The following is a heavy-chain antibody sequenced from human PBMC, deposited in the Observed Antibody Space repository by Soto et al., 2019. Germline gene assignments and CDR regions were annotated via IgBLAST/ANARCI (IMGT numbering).Heavy chain of an antibody. D-gene: IGHD2-2*01. V-gene: IGHV4-59*01. Sequence: SETLSLTCTVSGGSLSSYYWSWIRQPPGKGLEWIGYIYYSGSTNYNPSLKSRVTISVDTSKNQFSLKLSSVTAADTAVYYCARAPGYQLVIHWFDPWGQGTLVNGSS. J-gene: IGHJ5*02. CDR1: GGSLSSYY. CDR2: IYYSGST. CDR3: ARAPGYQLVIHWFDP.